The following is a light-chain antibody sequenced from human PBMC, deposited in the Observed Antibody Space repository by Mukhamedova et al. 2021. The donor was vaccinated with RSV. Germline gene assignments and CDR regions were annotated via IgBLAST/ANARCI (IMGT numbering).Light chain of an antibody. CDR2: KAS. J-gene: IGKJ1*01. CDR3: QQYSDYSSWT. Sequence: WYQRRVHGKAPNLMIYKASTLENGVPSRFSGSGSGTEFTLTISSLQPGDSATYYCQQYSDYSSWTFGQGTKVEIK. V-gene: IGKV1-5*03.